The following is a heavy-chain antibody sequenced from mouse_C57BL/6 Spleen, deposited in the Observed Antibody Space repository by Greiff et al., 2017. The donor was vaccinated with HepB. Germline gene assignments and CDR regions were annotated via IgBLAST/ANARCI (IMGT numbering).Heavy chain of an antibody. CDR3: TEGVLGFAY. J-gene: IGHJ3*01. CDR2: IRLKSDNYAT. CDR1: GFTFSNYW. Sequence: EVQGVESGGGLVQPGGSMKLSCVASGFTFSNYWMNWVRQSPEKGLEWVAQIRLKSDNYATHYAESVKGRFTISRDDSKSSVYLQMNNLRAEDTGIYYCTEGVLGFAYWGQGTLVTVSA. D-gene: IGHD2-14*01. V-gene: IGHV6-3*01.